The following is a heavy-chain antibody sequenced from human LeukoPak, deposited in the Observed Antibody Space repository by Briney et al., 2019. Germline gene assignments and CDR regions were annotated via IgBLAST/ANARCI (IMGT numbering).Heavy chain of an antibody. CDR2: IWYDGSNK. D-gene: IGHD2-21*02. Sequence: GGSLILSCAASRFSFSSYAMHWVRQAPGKGLEWVAVIWYDGSNKYYADSVKGRFTISRDNSKNTLNLQMNSLRAEDTAVYYCAKPRGGDSWAFDVWGQGTMVTVSS. CDR3: AKPRGGDSWAFDV. V-gene: IGHV3-30*02. CDR1: RFSFSSYA. J-gene: IGHJ3*01.